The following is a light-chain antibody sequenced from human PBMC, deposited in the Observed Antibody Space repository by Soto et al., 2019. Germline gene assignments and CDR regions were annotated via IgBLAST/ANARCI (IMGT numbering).Light chain of an antibody. CDR1: QSLRSS. Sequence: EIALTLSPDTLSVSLGERATLSCRASQSLRSSLAWYQQKPGQAPRLLIYDASTRATGIPARFSGSGSGTDFTLTISGLQSEDFAVYYCQQYNNWPQTFGQGTKVDIK. V-gene: IGKV3-15*01. CDR3: QQYNNWPQT. J-gene: IGKJ1*01. CDR2: DAS.